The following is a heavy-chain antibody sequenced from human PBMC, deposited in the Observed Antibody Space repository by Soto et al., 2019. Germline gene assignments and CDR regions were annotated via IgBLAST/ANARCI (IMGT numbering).Heavy chain of an antibody. CDR2: IYYRGGT. J-gene: IGHJ4*02. V-gene: IGHV4-61*01. D-gene: IGHD3-22*01. CDR3: ARDLRDSSAYAL. CDR1: GDSISSGTYY. Sequence: QVQLQESGPGLVKPSETLSLTCSVSGDSISSGTYYWSWIRQSPGKELEWIGYIYYRGGTNYNPSLKSRVTISRETSKNQFSLNLSSVTAADTAVYYCARDLRDSSAYALWGQGILVTVSS.